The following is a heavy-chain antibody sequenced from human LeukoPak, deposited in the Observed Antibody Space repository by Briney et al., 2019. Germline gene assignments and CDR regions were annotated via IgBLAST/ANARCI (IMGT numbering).Heavy chain of an antibody. CDR2: FDPEDGET. D-gene: IGHD2-15*01. V-gene: IGHV1-24*01. CDR1: GYTLTELS. Sequence: ASVKVSCKVSGYTLTELSMHWVRQAPGKGLEWMGGFDPEDGETIYAQKFQGRVTMTRDTSTSTVYMELSSLRSEDTAVYYCARSGAPNIVVVVGHNWFDPWGQGTLVTVSS. CDR3: ARSGAPNIVVVVGHNWFDP. J-gene: IGHJ5*02.